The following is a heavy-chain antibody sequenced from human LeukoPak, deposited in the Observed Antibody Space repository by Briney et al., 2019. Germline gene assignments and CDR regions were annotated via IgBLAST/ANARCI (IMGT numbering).Heavy chain of an antibody. CDR2: IYYSGST. V-gene: IGHV4-31*03. CDR3: ARVDDSSGLDY. CDR1: GGSVSSGSYY. J-gene: IGHJ4*02. D-gene: IGHD3-22*01. Sequence: NSSETLSLTCTVSGGSVSSGSYYWSWIRQHPGKGLEWIGYIYYSGSTYYNPSLKSRVTISVDTSKNQFSLKLSSVTAADTAVYYCARVDDSSGLDYWGQGTLVTVPS.